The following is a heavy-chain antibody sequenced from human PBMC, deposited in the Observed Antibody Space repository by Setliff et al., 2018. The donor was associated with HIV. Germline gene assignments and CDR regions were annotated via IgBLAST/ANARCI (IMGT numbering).Heavy chain of an antibody. J-gene: IGHJ3*02. CDR2: IYHTGTT. CDR1: GGSITSSNW. CDR3: ARGGLGIFGVVTRASAFDI. D-gene: IGHD3-3*01. V-gene: IGHV4-4*02. Sequence: SETLSLTCTVSGGSITSSNWWSWVRQPPGKGLEWIGGIYHTGTTNYNPSLKSRVTISVDTSKNQFSLKLSSVTAADTAVYYCARGGLGIFGVVTRASAFDIWGQGTMVTVSS.